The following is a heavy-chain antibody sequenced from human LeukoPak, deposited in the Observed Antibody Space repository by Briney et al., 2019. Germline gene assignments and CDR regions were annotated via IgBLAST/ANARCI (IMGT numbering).Heavy chain of an antibody. D-gene: IGHD7-27*01. CDR2: ITWNSAAI. V-gene: IGHV3-9*01. CDR1: GFTFDEYA. CDR3: AKGTGRYYYYYGMDV. Sequence: GRSLRLFCVASGFTFDEYAMYWVRQAPGKGLEWVSGITWNSAAIGYADSVKGRFTISRDNAKNSLYLQMNSLRAEDTALYYCAKGTGRYYYYYGMDVWGQGTAVTVSS. J-gene: IGHJ6*02.